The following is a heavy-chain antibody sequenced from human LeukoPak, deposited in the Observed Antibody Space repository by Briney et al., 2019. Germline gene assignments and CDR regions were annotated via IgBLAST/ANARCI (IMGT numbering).Heavy chain of an antibody. CDR1: GGSITEFY. J-gene: IGHJ4*02. D-gene: IGHD2-2*01. CDR2: IFPGGSS. CDR3: ARWRPAPKEFDC. V-gene: IGHV4-4*09. Sequence: PSETLSLTCTVSGGSITEFYWSWIRQSPGKGLEWIGYIFPGGSSNSSPSLKSRVTISEDTSKNQFSLKLSSVTAADTATYYCARWRPAPKEFDCWGQGILVTVSS.